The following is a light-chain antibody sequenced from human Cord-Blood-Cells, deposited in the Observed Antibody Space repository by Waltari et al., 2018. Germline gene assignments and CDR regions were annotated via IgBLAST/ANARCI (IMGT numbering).Light chain of an antibody. Sequence: DIVMTQSPDSLAVSLGERATINCKSSQSVLSSSNNKNYLAWYQQQPGQPPKLLISWASTRESGVPDRFSGSGSGTDFTRTISSLQAEDVAVYYCQQYYTRITFGPGTKVDIK. CDR2: WAS. CDR3: QQYYTRIT. V-gene: IGKV4-1*01. CDR1: QSVLSSSNNKNY. J-gene: IGKJ3*01.